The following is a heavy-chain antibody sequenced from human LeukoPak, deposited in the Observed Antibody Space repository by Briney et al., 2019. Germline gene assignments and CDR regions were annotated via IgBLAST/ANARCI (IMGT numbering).Heavy chain of an antibody. CDR3: ALNDDDFDI. CDR1: GYPFTNYA. D-gene: IGHD1-1*01. J-gene: IGHJ3*02. CDR2: ISAYNGNT. Sequence: ASVKVSCKASGYPFTNYAISWVRQAPGQGLEWMGWISAYNGNTKYAQKLQGRVTMTTDTSTSTAYMELRSLRSDDTAVYYCALNDDDFDIWGQGTMVTVSS. V-gene: IGHV1-18*01.